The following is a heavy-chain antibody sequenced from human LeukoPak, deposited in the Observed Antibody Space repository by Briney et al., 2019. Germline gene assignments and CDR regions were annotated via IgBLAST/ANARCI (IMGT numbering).Heavy chain of an antibody. J-gene: IGHJ4*02. D-gene: IGHD6-6*01. V-gene: IGHV4-39*01. CDR3: ARHGPTPARTFDC. CDR2: IYYSGST. Sequence: SETLSLTCTVSGGSISGSNSYWGWIRQPPGKGLEWIGTIYYSGSTYYNPSLKSRVTISVDTSKNQFSLKLSSVTAADTAMYYCARHGPTPARTFDCWGQGTLVTASS. CDR1: GGSISGSNSY.